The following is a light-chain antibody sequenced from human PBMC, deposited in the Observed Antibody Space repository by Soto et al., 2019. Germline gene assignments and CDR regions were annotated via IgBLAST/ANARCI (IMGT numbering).Light chain of an antibody. CDR2: GIS. Sequence: QLVLTQPPSVSGAPGQRVTISCTGSSSNIGAGYDVHWYQQLPGTAPKLLIYGISNRPSGVPDRFSGSKSGTSASLAITGLQAEDEADYYCQSYDSSLSAVVFGGGTKLTVL. V-gene: IGLV1-40*01. J-gene: IGLJ2*01. CDR1: SSNIGAGYD. CDR3: QSYDSSLSAVV.